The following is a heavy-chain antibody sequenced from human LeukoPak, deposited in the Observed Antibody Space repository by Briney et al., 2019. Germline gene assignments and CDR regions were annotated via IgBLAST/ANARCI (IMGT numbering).Heavy chain of an antibody. CDR2: IYYNGNT. D-gene: IGHD1-26*01. CDR1: DGSINSYY. V-gene: IGHV4-59*01. J-gene: IGHJ6*02. CDR3: ARGRSNYYGMDV. Sequence: SETLSLTCSVSDGSINSYYWNWVRRPPGKGLEWIGYIYYNGNTNYSPSLKSRVAMSVDTPKNLFSLKVSSVTAADTAVYYCARGRSNYYGMDVWGQGTTVTVSS.